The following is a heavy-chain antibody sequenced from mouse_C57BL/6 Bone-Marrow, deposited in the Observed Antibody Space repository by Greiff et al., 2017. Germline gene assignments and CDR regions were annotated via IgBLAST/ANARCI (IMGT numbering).Heavy chain of an antibody. V-gene: IGHV1-55*01. CDR3: ARLPYYYGSSSDY. J-gene: IGHJ2*01. CDR2: IYPGSGST. Sequence: VQLHQPGAELVKPGASVKMSCKASGYTFTSYWITWVKQRPGQGLEWIGDIYPGSGSTNYNEKFKSKATLTVDTSSSTAYMQLSSLTSEDSAVYYCARLPYYYGSSSDYWGQGTTLTVSS. CDR1: GYTFTSYW. D-gene: IGHD1-1*01.